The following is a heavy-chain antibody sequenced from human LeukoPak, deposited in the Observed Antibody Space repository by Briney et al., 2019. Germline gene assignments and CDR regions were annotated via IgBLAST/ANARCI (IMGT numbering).Heavy chain of an antibody. CDR1: GFTFSNYG. CDR3: AKCRGGSCYSPFDD. CDR2: ITGNSDST. Sequence: GGSLRLSCAASGFTFSNYGMSWVRQAPRKGLERVSAITGNSDSTYYAGSVKGRFTISRDNSKDTLYLQMNSLRAEDTAVYYCAKCRGGSCYSPFDDWGQGTLVTVSS. D-gene: IGHD2-15*01. V-gene: IGHV3-23*01. J-gene: IGHJ4*02.